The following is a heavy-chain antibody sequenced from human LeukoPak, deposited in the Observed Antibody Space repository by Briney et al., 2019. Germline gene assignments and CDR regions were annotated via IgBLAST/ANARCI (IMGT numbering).Heavy chain of an antibody. Sequence: PSQTLSLTCTVSGGSISSNDYYWTWIRQPPGKGLEWIGYISYSGSTYYNPSLKSRVTISVDTSKNQFSLRLNSVTVADTAVYYCVREMAIFSRGPFDYWGQGTLVTVSS. V-gene: IGHV4-30-4*08. D-gene: IGHD5-24*01. CDR2: ISYSGST. J-gene: IGHJ4*02. CDR1: GGSISSNDYY. CDR3: VREMAIFSRGPFDY.